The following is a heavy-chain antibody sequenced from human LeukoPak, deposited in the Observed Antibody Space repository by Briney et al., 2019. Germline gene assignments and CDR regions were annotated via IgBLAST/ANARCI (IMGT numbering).Heavy chain of an antibody. J-gene: IGHJ4*02. D-gene: IGHD6-13*01. Sequence: WGSLRLSCAASGFTFSSYGMHWVRQAPGKGLEWVAVMAYDGSNEYYADSVKGRFTISRDNSKSTLYLQMNSLRTEDTAVYYCAKDRSSSWSFDYWGQGTLVTVSS. CDR1: GFTFSSYG. CDR3: AKDRSSSWSFDY. CDR2: MAYDGSNE. V-gene: IGHV3-30*18.